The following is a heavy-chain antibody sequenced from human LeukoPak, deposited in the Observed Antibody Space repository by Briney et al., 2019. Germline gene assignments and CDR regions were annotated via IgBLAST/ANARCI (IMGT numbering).Heavy chain of an antibody. CDR3: ARGGCVGYNWNDVEH. V-gene: IGHV1-2*02. J-gene: IGHJ1*01. Sequence: ASVKVSCKTAGYTFTGYYMHWVRQAPGQGLEWMGWINPNSGGANYAQKFRGRVTMTRDTSISTAYMELSRLRSDDTAVYYCARGGCVGYNWNDVEHWGQGSLVTVSS. CDR2: INPNSGGA. D-gene: IGHD1-1*01. CDR1: GYTFTGYY.